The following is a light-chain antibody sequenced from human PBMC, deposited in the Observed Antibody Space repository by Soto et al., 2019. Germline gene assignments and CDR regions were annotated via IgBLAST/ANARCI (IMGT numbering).Light chain of an antibody. Sequence: EIVLTQSPATLSLSPGERATLSCRASQSVSSYLAWYQQKPGQAPRLLIYDASSRATGIPARFSGSGSGTDFTLTISSLEPEDFAVYYWQQRSNWPITFGQGTRLEI. V-gene: IGKV3-11*01. CDR1: QSVSSY. CDR3: QQRSNWPIT. CDR2: DAS. J-gene: IGKJ5*01.